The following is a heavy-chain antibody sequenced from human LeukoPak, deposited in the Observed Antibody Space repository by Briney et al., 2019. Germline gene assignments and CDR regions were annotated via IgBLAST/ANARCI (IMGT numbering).Heavy chain of an antibody. CDR2: IYYSGST. J-gene: IGHJ4*02. D-gene: IGHD3-22*01. CDR3: ARHQYYDSSGYYGGYYFDY. Sequence: SETLSLTCTVSGGSISSSSYYWGWIRQPPGKGLEWIGSIYYSGSTYYNPSLKSRITISVDTSKNQFSLKLSSVTAADTAVYYCARHQYYDSSGYYGGYYFDYWGQGTLVTVSS. CDR1: GGSISSSSYY. V-gene: IGHV4-39*01.